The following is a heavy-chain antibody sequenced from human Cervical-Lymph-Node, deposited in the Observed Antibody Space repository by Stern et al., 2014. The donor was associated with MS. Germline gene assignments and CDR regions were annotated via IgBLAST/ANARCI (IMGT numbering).Heavy chain of an antibody. V-gene: IGHV1-69*01. Sequence: VQLVESGAEVKKLGSSVKVSCKVSGATFSTNGISWVRQGPGQGLEWMGGNVPIFERSNYAQRFRGRGTIAADESASTSYMELTSLRSDDTGVYYCAREHHGGNFAAWGQGTLVTVSS. CDR1: GATFSTNG. J-gene: IGHJ5*02. CDR2: NVPIFERS. CDR3: AREHHGGNFAA. D-gene: IGHD4-23*01.